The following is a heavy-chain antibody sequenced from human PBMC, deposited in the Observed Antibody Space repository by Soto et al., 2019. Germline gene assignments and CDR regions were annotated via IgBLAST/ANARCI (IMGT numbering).Heavy chain of an antibody. V-gene: IGHV1-18*01. CDR2: ISPFNGNT. J-gene: IGHJ4*02. Sequence: QVQLVQSGPEMKTPGASVTLSCKTSGYNFFDYGVTWLRQAPGQGPEWMGWISPFNGNTNLAPKFQDRHTITADTATNTGYIDLRTLTSDDTAVYYCARDEGTLWSEPDFEYWGQGSLVTVSS. CDR1: GYNFFDYG. CDR3: ARDEGTLWSEPDFEY. D-gene: IGHD2-8*02.